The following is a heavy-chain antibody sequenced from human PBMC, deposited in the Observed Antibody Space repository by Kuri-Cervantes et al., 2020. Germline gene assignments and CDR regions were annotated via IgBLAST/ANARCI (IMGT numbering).Heavy chain of an antibody. CDR1: GYTFTSYY. CDR3: ARDHGYSSGWYYY. CDR2: INPNSGGT. Sequence: ASVKVSCKASGYTFTSYYMHWVRQAPGQGLEWMGWINPNSGGTNYAQKFQGRVTMTRDTSISTAYMELSRLRSDDTAVYYCARDHGYSSGWYYYWGQGTQVTVSS. V-gene: IGHV1-2*02. D-gene: IGHD6-19*01. J-gene: IGHJ4*02.